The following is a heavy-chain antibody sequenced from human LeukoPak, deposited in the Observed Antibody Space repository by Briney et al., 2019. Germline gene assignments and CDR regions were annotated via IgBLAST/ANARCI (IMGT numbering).Heavy chain of an antibody. J-gene: IGHJ5*02. V-gene: IGHV4-34*01. CDR3: ASLTRS. Sequence: KTSETLSLTCAVYGGSFSGYYRSWIRQPPGKGLEWIREINHSGSTNYNPSLKSRVTISVVTSKNQFSLKLSSVTAADTAVYYCASLTRSWGQGTLVTVSS. CDR1: GGSFSGYY. CDR2: INHSGST.